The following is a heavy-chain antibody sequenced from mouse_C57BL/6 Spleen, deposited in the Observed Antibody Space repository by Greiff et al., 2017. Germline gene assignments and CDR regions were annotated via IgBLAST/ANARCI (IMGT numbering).Heavy chain of an antibody. D-gene: IGHD1-1*01. Sequence: QVQLQQPGAELVMPGASVKLSCKASGYTFTSYWMHWVKQRPGQGLEWIGEIDPSDSYTNYNQKFKGKSTLTVDKSSSTAYMQLSSLTSADSAVYYCARILFGTTVVAHWYFDVGGTGTTVTVSS. CDR3: ARILFGTTVVAHWYFDV. J-gene: IGHJ1*03. CDR2: IDPSDSYT. V-gene: IGHV1-69*01. CDR1: GYTFTSYW.